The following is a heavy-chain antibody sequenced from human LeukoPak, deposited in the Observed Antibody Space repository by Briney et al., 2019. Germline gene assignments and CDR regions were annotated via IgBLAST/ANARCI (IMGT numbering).Heavy chain of an antibody. Sequence: SETLSLTCTVSGCSINSYGYYWSWLPQHPGKGLEWIGNICYSGSPYYNPSLKSRVTITLDTYQNHFSLKQSSGPAEDSAVFFCARDQVLGSGSHNWFDLWGQRIRVSVFS. CDR2: ICYSGSP. CDR1: GCSINSYGYY. J-gene: IGHJ5*02. D-gene: IGHD3-10*01. CDR3: ARDQVLGSGSHNWFDL. V-gene: IGHV4-31*03.